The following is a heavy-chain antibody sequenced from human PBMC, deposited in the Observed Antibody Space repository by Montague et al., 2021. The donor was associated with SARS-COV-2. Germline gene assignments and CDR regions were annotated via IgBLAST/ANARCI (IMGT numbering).Heavy chain of an antibody. V-gene: IGHV6-1*01. CDR1: GDSVSRNSAA. Sequence: CAISGDSVSRNSAAWNWIRQSPSRGLEWLGRTCYRSKWYNDYAVSVKSRITINPDTPKNQISLQLNSVTPEDTAVYYCARTSASSDYWGQGTLVTVSS. CDR3: ARTSASSDY. D-gene: IGHD1-26*01. J-gene: IGHJ4*02. CDR2: TCYRSKWYN.